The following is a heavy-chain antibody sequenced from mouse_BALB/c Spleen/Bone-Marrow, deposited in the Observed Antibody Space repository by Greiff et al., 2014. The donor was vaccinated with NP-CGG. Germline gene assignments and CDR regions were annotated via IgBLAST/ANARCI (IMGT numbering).Heavy chain of an antibody. J-gene: IGHJ2*01. V-gene: IGHV1-54*01. CDR1: GYAFTNYL. Sequence: VQLQQSGAELVRPGTAVNVSCKASGYAFTNYLIEWVKQRSGQGFEWIGVINPGSGGANYNEKFKGKATLTADKSSSTAYMQLSSLTSDDSAVYFCARFGRYYFDYWGQGTTLTVSS. CDR2: INPGSGGA. CDR3: ARFGRYYFDY.